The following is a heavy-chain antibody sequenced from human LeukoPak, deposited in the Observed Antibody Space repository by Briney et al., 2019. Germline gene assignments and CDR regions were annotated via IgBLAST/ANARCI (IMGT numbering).Heavy chain of an antibody. CDR3: ARGVWRGYYNERYLDQ. CDR1: GGSITNNNW. V-gene: IGHV4-4*02. Sequence: SETLSLTCAVSGGSITNNNWWSWVRQPPGKGLEWIGEIYHSETTTYNSSLGSRVTISVDKSKNYFSLRLNSVTAADTAVYYCARGVWRGYYNERYLDQWGPGTPVTVSS. CDR2: IYHSETT. D-gene: IGHD3-3*01. J-gene: IGHJ4*02.